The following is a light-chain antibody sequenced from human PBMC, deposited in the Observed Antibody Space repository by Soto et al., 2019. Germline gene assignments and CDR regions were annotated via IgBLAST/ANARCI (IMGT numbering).Light chain of an antibody. J-gene: IGLJ1*01. CDR3: ISYTDRQSDL. Sequence: QSALTQPPSASGSPGQSVTISCTGTNSDVGGYHSVSWYQQHPGKAPKLLIYAVSDRPPGVSDRFSGSKSGITASLTISGLQTEDEADYYCISYTDRQSDLFGTGTKVTVL. CDR2: AVS. V-gene: IGLV2-8*01. CDR1: NSDVGGYHS.